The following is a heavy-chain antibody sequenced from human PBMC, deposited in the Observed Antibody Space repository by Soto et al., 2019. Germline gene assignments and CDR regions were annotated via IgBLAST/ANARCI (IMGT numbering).Heavy chain of an antibody. J-gene: IGHJ4*02. CDR3: ARSLGATEGGAFEY. CDR1: GFIFPNYW. Sequence: GESLKISCKGSGFIFPNYWIAWVRQMPGQGLEWVGIIYTGDSDTRYNPSFQGQVTISVDGSTATTYLKWNSLKASDTAMYFCARSLGATEGGAFEYWGQGTPVTLSS. CDR2: IYTGDSDT. D-gene: IGHD1-1*01. V-gene: IGHV5-51*01.